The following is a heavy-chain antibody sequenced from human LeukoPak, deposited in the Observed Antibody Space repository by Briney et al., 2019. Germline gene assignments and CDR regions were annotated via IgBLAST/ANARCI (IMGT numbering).Heavy chain of an antibody. D-gene: IGHD3-10*01. J-gene: IGHJ4*02. Sequence: SGGSLRLSCAASGFSFRDYWMSWVRQAPGKGLEWEADIEPDGSGKTYVDSVKGRFTISRDNAQQSLYLQMDTLTAEDTAVYYCVTSWVRQERDFWGQGTLVTVSS. V-gene: IGHV3-7*01. CDR1: GFSFRDYW. CDR2: IEPDGSGK. CDR3: VTSWVRQERDF.